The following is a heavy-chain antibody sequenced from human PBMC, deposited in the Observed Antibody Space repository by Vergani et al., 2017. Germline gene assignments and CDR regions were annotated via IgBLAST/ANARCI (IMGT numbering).Heavy chain of an antibody. CDR1: GFTSSYYG. V-gene: IGHV3-30*03. J-gene: IGHJ1*01. CDR2: ISYDGTQK. Sequence: PPAISLRLSCVVSGFTSSYYGMHWVRQAPGKGLEWVAVISYDGTQKYYADSVKGRLTISRDNSKSTLYLQMNSLRTEDTAVYYCATKSCGTPGCQIGYFREWGQGTLVTVSS. D-gene: IGHD2-15*01. CDR3: ATKSCGTPGCQIGYFRE.